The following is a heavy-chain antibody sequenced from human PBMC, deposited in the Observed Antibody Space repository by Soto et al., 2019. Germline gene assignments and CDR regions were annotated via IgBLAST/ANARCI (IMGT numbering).Heavy chain of an antibody. CDR3: AMWDSSSCNWYFDL. Sequence: QVKLVQYGVEVKKPGASVKVCCKASGYTFTSYGISWVRQAPGQGLEWMGWISAYNGNTNYAQKLQGRVTMTTDTSTSTAYMELRSLRSDDTAVYYCAMWDSSSCNWYFDLWGRGTLVTVSS. V-gene: IGHV1-18*01. J-gene: IGHJ2*01. CDR1: GYTFTSYG. D-gene: IGHD6-13*01. CDR2: ISAYNGNT.